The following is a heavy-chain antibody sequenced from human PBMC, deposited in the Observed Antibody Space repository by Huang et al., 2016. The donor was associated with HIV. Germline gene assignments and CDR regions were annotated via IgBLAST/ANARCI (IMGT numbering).Heavy chain of an antibody. CDR1: GFIFTKYW. CDR3: GRDRTNFYDSSGYLGDIDY. V-gene: IGHV3-7*01. D-gene: IGHD3-22*01. J-gene: IGHJ4*02. Sequence: EVQVMESGGGSVQPGGSLRLSCAASGFIFTKYWMTGVLQVPGRGLEGVGSINRERNEKYYVDSVKGRFTISRDNTKNSVHVQMNSLRGEDTVVYYCGRDRTNFYDSSGYLGDIDYWGLGTLVTVSS. CDR2: INRERNEK.